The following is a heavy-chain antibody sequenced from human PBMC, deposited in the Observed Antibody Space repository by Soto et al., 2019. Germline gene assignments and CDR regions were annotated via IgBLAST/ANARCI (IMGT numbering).Heavy chain of an antibody. Sequence: QITLKESGPTLVTPTQTLTLTCSFSGFSLTTDGVGVGWVRQPPGEALEGLALIYWDDDERYSPSLKTRLTITKDPSKNQVVHIMTNMDPVDTATYYCAHSRNLITEDAQVGDFDYWGQGTLVTVSS. D-gene: IGHD3-10*01. CDR1: GFSLTTDGVG. V-gene: IGHV2-5*02. CDR2: IYWDDDE. J-gene: IGHJ4*02. CDR3: AHSRNLITEDAQVGDFDY.